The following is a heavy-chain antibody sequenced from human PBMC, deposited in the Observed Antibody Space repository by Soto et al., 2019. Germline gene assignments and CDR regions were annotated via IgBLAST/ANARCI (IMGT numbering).Heavy chain of an antibody. CDR3: ARLAGNSGGSWFDP. CDR1: GGSISSGGYS. D-gene: IGHD6-13*01. J-gene: IGHJ5*02. Sequence: PSETLSLTCAVSGGSISSGGYSWSWIRQPPGKGLEWIGYIYHSGSTYYNPSLKSRVTISVDRSKNQFSLKLSSVTAADTAVYYCARLAGNSGGSWFDPWGQGTLVTVS. V-gene: IGHV4-30-2*01. CDR2: IYHSGST.